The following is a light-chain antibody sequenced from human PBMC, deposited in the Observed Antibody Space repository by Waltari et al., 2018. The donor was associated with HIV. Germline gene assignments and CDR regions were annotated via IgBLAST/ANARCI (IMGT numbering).Light chain of an antibody. CDR3: CSFAGSYAGL. CDR1: SRDVGGYNY. Sequence: QSALTQPRSVSGSPGQSVTISCTGTSRDVGGYNYFSWYQQLPGKAPKLMIYDLPDRPPGFPVHLSGSRSVNAAARTIAGLQAEDDADYYCCSFAGSYAGLFGGGTKLTGL. V-gene: IGLV2-11*01. CDR2: DLP. J-gene: IGLJ2*01.